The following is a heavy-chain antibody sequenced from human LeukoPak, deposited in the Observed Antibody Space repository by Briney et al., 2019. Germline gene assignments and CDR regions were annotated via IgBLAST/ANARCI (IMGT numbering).Heavy chain of an antibody. CDR1: GGSISSYY. D-gene: IGHD5-24*01. CDR2: IYYSGST. J-gene: IGHJ6*02. Sequence: SETLSLTCTVSGGSISSYYWSWIRQPPGKGLEWIGYIYYSGSTNYNPSLKSRVTISVDTSKNQFSLKLSSVTAADTAVYYCARDRRMAAQMGGYGMDVWGQGTTVTVSS. V-gene: IGHV4-59*01. CDR3: ARDRRMAAQMGGYGMDV.